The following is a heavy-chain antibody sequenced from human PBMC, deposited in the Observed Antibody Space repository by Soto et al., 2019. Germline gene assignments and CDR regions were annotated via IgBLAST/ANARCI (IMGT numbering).Heavy chain of an antibody. CDR3: ARGAYYYDSSGYYYFDY. D-gene: IGHD3-22*01. Sequence: PSETLSLTCTVSGGSISSHYWSWIRQPPGKGLEWIGYIYYSGSTNYNPSLKSRVPISVDTSKNQFSLKLSSVTAADTAVYYCARGAYYYDSSGYYYFDYWGQGTLVTVSS. CDR2: IYYSGST. J-gene: IGHJ4*02. V-gene: IGHV4-59*11. CDR1: GGSISSHY.